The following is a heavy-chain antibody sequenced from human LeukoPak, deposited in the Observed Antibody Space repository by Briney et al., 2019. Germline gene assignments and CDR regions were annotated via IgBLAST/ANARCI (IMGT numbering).Heavy chain of an antibody. Sequence: PSETLSLTCTVSGGSIISSDYHWGWVRRPPGKGLEWIGTISYSGNTDYNPSLRSRVTISVDTSNNQFSLRLGSVTAADTAVYHCARHCCSGPAKRVFDIWGQGTMVTVSS. CDR1: GGSIISSDYH. J-gene: IGHJ3*02. CDR3: ARHCCSGPAKRVFDI. V-gene: IGHV4-39*01. D-gene: IGHD2-15*01. CDR2: ISYSGNT.